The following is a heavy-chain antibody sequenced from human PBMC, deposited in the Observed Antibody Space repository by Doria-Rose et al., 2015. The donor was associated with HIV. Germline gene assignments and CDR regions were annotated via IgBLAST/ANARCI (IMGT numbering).Heavy chain of an antibody. CDR3: ARIKSSRWYHKYYFDF. J-gene: IGHJ4*02. V-gene: IGHV2-26*01. Sequence: SGPVLVKPTETLTLTCTVSGVSLSSPGMGVSWIRQPPGKALEWLANIFPDDDRSYKTSLKSRLTISRGTSKSQVVLTMTDMDPVDTATYYCARIKSSRWYHKYYFDFWGQGTLVIVSA. CDR2: IFPDDDR. CDR1: GVSLSSPGMG. D-gene: IGHD6-13*01.